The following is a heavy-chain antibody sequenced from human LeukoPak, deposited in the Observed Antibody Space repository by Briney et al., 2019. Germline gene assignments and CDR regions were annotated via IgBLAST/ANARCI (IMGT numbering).Heavy chain of an antibody. V-gene: IGHV3-15*01. J-gene: IGHJ4*02. CDR2: IKSKTDGGTT. Sequence: GGSLRLSCAASGFTFSNAWMSWVRQAPGKGLEWVGRIKSKTDGGTTDYAAPVKGRFTISRDDSKNTLYLQMNSLKTEDTAVYYCTTVYDYGDYYFDYWGQGTLVTVSS. CDR1: GFTFSNAW. CDR3: TTVYDYGDYYFDY. D-gene: IGHD4-17*01.